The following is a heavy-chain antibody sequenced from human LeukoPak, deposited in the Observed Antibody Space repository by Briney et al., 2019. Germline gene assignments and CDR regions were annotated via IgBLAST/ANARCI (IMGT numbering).Heavy chain of an antibody. Sequence: ASVKVSCKASGYTFTGYYMHWVRQAPGQGLEWMGWINPNSGGTNYAQKFQGWVTMTRDTSISTAYMELSRLRSDDTAVYYCARGGLLWFGEFGDYWGRGTLVTVSS. CDR1: GYTFTGYY. D-gene: IGHD3-10*01. J-gene: IGHJ4*02. V-gene: IGHV1-2*04. CDR3: ARGGLLWFGEFGDY. CDR2: INPNSGGT.